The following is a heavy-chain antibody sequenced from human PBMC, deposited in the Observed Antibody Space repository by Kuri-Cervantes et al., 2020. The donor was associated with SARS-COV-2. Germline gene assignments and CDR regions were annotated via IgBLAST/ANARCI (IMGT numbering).Heavy chain of an antibody. J-gene: IGHJ6*02. V-gene: IGHV1-2*04. CDR3: ARARPRGQDIVVVPAAQKDYYYGMDV. CDR2: INPNSGGT. Sequence: ASVKVSCKASGYTFTGSYMHWVRQAPGQGLEWMGWINPNSGGTNYAQKFQGWVTMTRDTSISTAYMELSRLRSDDTAVYYCARARPRGQDIVVVPAAQKDYYYGMDVWGQGTTVTVSS. D-gene: IGHD2-2*01. CDR1: GYTFTGSY.